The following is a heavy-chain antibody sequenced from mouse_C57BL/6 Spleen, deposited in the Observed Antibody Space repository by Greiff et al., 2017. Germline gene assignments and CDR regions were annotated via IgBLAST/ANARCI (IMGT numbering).Heavy chain of an antibody. CDR3: ARGGLGRDFDY. Sequence: QVQLQQPGAELVRPGTSVKLSCKASGYTFTSYWMHWVKQRPGQGLEWIGVIDPSDSYTNSNQKFKGKATLTVDTSSSTAYMQLSSLTSEDSAVYYCARGGLGRDFDYWGQGTTLTGSS. J-gene: IGHJ2*01. CDR1: GYTFTSYW. D-gene: IGHD4-1*01. V-gene: IGHV1-59*01. CDR2: IDPSDSYT.